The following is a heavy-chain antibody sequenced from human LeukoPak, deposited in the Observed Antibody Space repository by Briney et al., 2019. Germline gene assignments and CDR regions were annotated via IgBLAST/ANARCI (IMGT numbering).Heavy chain of an antibody. CDR3: ARRCCSSTSCLIDY. CDR2: ISSSGTTI. CDR1: GYTFSSYE. V-gene: IGHV3-48*03. J-gene: IGHJ4*02. Sequence: GGSLRLSCAASGYTFSSYEMNWVRQAPGKGLEWVSYISSSGTTIYYADSVKGRFTISRDNAKNSLYLQMNSLRAEDTAVYYCARRCCSSTSCLIDYWGQGTLVTVSS. D-gene: IGHD2-2*01.